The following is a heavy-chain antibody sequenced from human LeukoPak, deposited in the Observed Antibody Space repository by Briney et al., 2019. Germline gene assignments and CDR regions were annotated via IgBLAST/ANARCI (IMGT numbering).Heavy chain of an antibody. Sequence: GGSLRLSCAASGFTLSSYSMNWVRQTPGKGLEWVSSISSSSSYIYYADSVKGRFTISRDNAKNSLYLQMNSLRAEDTAVYYCARDPGYCSSTSCYEGAFDIWGQGTMVTVSS. D-gene: IGHD2-2*01. V-gene: IGHV3-21*01. CDR1: GFTLSSYS. CDR2: ISSSSSYI. CDR3: ARDPGYCSSTSCYEGAFDI. J-gene: IGHJ3*02.